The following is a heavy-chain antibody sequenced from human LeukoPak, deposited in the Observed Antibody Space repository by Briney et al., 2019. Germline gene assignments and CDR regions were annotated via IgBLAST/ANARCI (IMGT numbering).Heavy chain of an antibody. J-gene: IGHJ4*02. V-gene: IGHV3-23*01. D-gene: IGHD2-21*02. CDR1: GLSFSSFA. CDR3: AKEVAAIHPRDHFDY. Sequence: GGSLRLSCAASGLSFSSFAMSWVRQGPARGLEWVSSIRGNGETFYADSVKGRFTLSSDSSRNTVYFQLNNLRAEDTAVYYCAKEVAAIHPRDHFDYWGRGTLVTVSS. CDR2: IRGNGET.